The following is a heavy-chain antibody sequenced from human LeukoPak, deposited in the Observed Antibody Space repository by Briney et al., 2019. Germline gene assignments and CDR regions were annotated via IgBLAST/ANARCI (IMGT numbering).Heavy chain of an antibody. CDR1: GFTVSSNY. J-gene: IGHJ4*02. Sequence: PGGSLRLSCAASGFTVSSNYMSWVRQAPGKGLEWVSVIYSGGNTYYADSVKGRFTISRDNSKNTLYLQMNSPRAEDTAVYYCAKVSTMVRGARGPFDYWGQGTLVTVSS. CDR2: IYSGGNT. D-gene: IGHD3-10*01. V-gene: IGHV3-53*05. CDR3: AKVSTMVRGARGPFDY.